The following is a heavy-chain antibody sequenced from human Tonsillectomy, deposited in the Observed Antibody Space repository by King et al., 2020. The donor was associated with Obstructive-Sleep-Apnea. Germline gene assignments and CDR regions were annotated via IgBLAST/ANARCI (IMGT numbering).Heavy chain of an antibody. D-gene: IGHD2-15*01. Sequence: VQLVESGGGVVQPGRALRLSCAASGFTFRSYGMHGVREAPGKGLEWVAVIWYDGSNKYYADSVKDRFSISGDNSKNTLYMQMNSLRAEETAVYYCTRTLSVVVAATPFDYWGQGTLVTVSS. V-gene: IGHV3-33*01. CDR3: TRTLSVVVAATPFDY. CDR1: GFTFRSYG. CDR2: IWYDGSNK. J-gene: IGHJ4*02.